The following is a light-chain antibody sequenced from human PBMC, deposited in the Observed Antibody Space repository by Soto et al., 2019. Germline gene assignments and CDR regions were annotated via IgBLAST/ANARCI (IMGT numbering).Light chain of an antibody. Sequence: EIELTQSPCTLSLSPGDTATLSCKASQTGSTSLSWYQQKPGQAPRLLIHGASSRATGIPDRISGSGSGTDFTLTISRLEPEDFAVYYCQQYGSSPITFGQGTRLEIK. V-gene: IGKV3-20*01. CDR3: QQYGSSPIT. CDR2: GAS. CDR1: QTGSTS. J-gene: IGKJ5*01.